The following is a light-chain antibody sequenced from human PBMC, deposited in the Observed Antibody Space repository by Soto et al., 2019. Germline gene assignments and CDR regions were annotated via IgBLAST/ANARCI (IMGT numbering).Light chain of an antibody. J-gene: IGLJ2*01. V-gene: IGLV2-11*01. CDR1: SSDVGGYDF. CDR2: DVS. CDR3: CSYAADLAL. Sequence: QSVLTQPRSVSGSPGQSVTISCTGTSSDVGGYDFVSWYQQHPGKAPRLMISDVSKRPSGVPDRFSGSKSGTPASLTISGLQAEDEADYYCCSYAADLALFGGGTTVPVL.